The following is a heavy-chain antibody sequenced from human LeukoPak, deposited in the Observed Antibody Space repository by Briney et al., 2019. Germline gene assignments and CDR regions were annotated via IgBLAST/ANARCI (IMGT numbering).Heavy chain of an antibody. Sequence: GESLKISCKGSGYSFTSYGIGWVRQMPGKGREWMGIIYPGDSDTRYSPSFQGQVTISADKSIRTAYLQWSSLKASDTAMYYCARHRRITIFGHAFDIWGQGTMVTVSS. CDR3: ARHRRITIFGHAFDI. V-gene: IGHV5-51*01. D-gene: IGHD3-3*01. J-gene: IGHJ3*02. CDR1: GYSFTSYG. CDR2: IYPGDSDT.